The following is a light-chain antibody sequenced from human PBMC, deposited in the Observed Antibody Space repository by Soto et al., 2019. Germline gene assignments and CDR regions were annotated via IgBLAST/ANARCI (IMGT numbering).Light chain of an antibody. CDR2: SNN. Sequence: QSVLTQPPSASGTPGQRVTISCSGSSSNVGGNTVNWYQHLPGTAPKLVIYSNNQRPSGVPDRFSGSRSGTSASLAISGLQSEDEADYYCAAWDESLNGYVFGTGTKVTV. V-gene: IGLV1-44*01. J-gene: IGLJ1*01. CDR1: SSNVGGNT. CDR3: AAWDESLNGYV.